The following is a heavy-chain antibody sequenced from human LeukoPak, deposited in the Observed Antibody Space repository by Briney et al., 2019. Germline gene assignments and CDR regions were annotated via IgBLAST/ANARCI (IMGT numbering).Heavy chain of an antibody. CDR3: AKDRETTASGTFDY. Sequence: GGSLRLSCAASGFPFSSYWMSWVRQAPGKGLEWVAVISDDGSKKYYADSVNGRFTISRDTSNNTLYLHMNSLRPEDTAVYYCAKDRETTASGTFDYWGQGSLVTVSS. CDR1: GFPFSSYW. D-gene: IGHD6-13*01. J-gene: IGHJ4*02. CDR2: ISDDGSKK. V-gene: IGHV3-30*18.